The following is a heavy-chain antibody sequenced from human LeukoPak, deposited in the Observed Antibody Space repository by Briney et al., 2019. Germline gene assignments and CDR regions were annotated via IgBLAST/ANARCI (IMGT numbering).Heavy chain of an antibody. D-gene: IGHD3-22*01. CDR2: INPNSGGT. CDR3: AREPTPFMYYYDSSGLQNSDAFDI. V-gene: IGHV1-2*02. J-gene: IGHJ3*02. CDR1: GYTFTGYY. Sequence: GASVKVSCKASGYTFTGYYMHWVRQAPGQGLEWMGWINPNSGGTNYAQKFQGRVTMTRDTSISTAYMELSRLRSDDTAVYYCAREPTPFMYYYDSSGLQNSDAFDIWGQGTMVIVSS.